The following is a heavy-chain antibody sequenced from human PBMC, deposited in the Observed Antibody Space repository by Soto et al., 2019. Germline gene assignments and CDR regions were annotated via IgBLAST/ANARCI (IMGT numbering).Heavy chain of an antibody. CDR3: ATKSVVVAATPMTEYFQH. D-gene: IGHD2-15*01. CDR1: GGTFSSYT. CDR2: IIPILGIA. Sequence: GASVKVSCKASGGTFSSYTISWVRQAPGQGLEWMGRIIPILGIANYAQKFQGRVTITADKSTSTAYMELSSLRSEDTAVYYCATKSVVVAATPMTEYFQHWGQGILVTVSS. V-gene: IGHV1-69*02. J-gene: IGHJ1*01.